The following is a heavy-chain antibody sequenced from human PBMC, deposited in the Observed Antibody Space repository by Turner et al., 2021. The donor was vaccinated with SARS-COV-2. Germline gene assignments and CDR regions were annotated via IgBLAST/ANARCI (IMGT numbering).Heavy chain of an antibody. V-gene: IGHV4-39*01. CDR1: GGSISSSSYY. CDR2: IYYSGIT. J-gene: IGHJ6*02. CDR3: ARLMDTAMDYYGMDV. D-gene: IGHD5-18*01. Sequence: QLKLQESGPGLVKPSATLSLTCTVPGGSISSSSYYWGWIRQPPGKGLEWIGNIYYSGITYYNPSLKSRVTISVDTSKNQFSLKLSSVTAADTAVYYCARLMDTAMDYYGMDVWGQGTTVTVSS.